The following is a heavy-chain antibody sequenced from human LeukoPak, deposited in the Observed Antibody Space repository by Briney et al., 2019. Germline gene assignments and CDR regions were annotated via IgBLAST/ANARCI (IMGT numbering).Heavy chain of an antibody. CDR1: GGTFSSYG. J-gene: IGHJ1*01. V-gene: IGHV1-69*01. CDR3: AREMGSLEH. D-gene: IGHD3-16*01. CDR2: IIPMFNIT. Sequence: ASVKVSCKASGGTFSSYGISWVRQAPGRGLEWMGGIIPMFNITTYAQNFQGRVTFTADESTTTAYMELSSLRSEDTAMYYCAREMGSLEHWGQGTLVIVSS.